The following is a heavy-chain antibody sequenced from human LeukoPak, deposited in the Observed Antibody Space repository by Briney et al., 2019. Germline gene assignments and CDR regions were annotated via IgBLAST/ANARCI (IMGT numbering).Heavy chain of an antibody. V-gene: IGHV3-9*01. CDR3: AKALSEYVDTAMASSYFDY. J-gene: IGHJ4*02. CDR1: GFTFDDYA. CDR2: ISWNSGSI. Sequence: GRSLRLSCAASGFTFDDYAMHWVRQAPGKGLEWVSGISWNSGSIGYADSMKGRFTISRDNAKNSLYLQMNSLRAEDTALYYCAKALSEYVDTAMASSYFDYWGQGTLVTVSS. D-gene: IGHD5-18*01.